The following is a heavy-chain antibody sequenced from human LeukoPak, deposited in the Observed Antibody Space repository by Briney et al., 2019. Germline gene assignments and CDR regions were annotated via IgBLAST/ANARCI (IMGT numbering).Heavy chain of an antibody. CDR1: GGTFSSYA. Sequence: GASVKVSCKASGGTFSSYAISWVRQAPGQGLEWMGGIIPIFGTANYAQKFQGRVTITADESTSTAYMELSSLRSEDTAVYYCARDPSFHIKGMDVWGQGTTVTVSS. CDR3: ARDPSFHIKGMDV. J-gene: IGHJ6*02. V-gene: IGHV1-69*13. D-gene: IGHD2-21*01. CDR2: IIPIFGTA.